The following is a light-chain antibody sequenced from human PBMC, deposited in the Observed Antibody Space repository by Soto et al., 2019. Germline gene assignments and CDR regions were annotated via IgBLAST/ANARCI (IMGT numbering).Light chain of an antibody. CDR1: SSDVGGYNY. Sequence: QSVLTQPASVYGSPGQSITISCTGTSSDVGGYNYVSWYQQHPGKAPKLMIYDVSNRPSGVSNRFSGSKSGNTASLTISGLQAEDEADYYCSSYTSSSTYVFGTGPKVTVL. V-gene: IGLV2-14*01. CDR2: DVS. J-gene: IGLJ1*01. CDR3: SSYTSSSTYV.